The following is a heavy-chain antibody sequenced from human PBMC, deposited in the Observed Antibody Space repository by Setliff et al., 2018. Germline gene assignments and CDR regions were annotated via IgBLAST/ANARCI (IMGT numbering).Heavy chain of an antibody. CDR3: AKDLASWSPDR. D-gene: IGHD3-3*01. CDR1: GFTFSSYA. CDR2: ISGGDGST. J-gene: IGHJ4*02. Sequence: GGSLRLSCAGSGFTFSSYAMTWVRQAPGKGLEWVSGISGGDGSTYYADSVKGRFTIFRDNSKNSLYLQMNDLRAEDTAVYYCAKDLASWSPDRWGLGTLVTVSS. V-gene: IGHV3-23*01.